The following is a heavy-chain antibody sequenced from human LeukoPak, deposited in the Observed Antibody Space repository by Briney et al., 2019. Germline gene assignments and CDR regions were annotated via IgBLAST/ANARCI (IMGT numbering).Heavy chain of an antibody. Sequence: GGSLRLSCAASGFTFSSYAMSWVRQAPGKGLEWVSAISGSGGSTYYADSVKGRFTISRDNAKNSLYLQMNSLRAEDTAVYYCARDRGWLQFYLDYWGQGTLVTVSS. D-gene: IGHD5-24*01. CDR3: ARDRGWLQFYLDY. V-gene: IGHV3-23*01. J-gene: IGHJ4*02. CDR2: ISGSGGST. CDR1: GFTFSSYA.